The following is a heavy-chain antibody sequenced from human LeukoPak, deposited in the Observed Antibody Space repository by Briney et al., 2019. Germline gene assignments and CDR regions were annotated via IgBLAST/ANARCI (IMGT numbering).Heavy chain of an antibody. J-gene: IGHJ3*02. D-gene: IGHD1-1*01. CDR1: GYTFTSYY. CDR3: ARASYQGAGTTGDAFDI. V-gene: IGHV1-46*03. Sequence: ASVKVSCKASGYTFTSYYMQWVRQAPGQGLEWMGIINPSGGSTSYAQKFQGRVTMTRDTSTSTVYMELSSLRSEDTAVYYCARASYQGAGTTGDAFDIWGQGTMVTVSS. CDR2: INPSGGST.